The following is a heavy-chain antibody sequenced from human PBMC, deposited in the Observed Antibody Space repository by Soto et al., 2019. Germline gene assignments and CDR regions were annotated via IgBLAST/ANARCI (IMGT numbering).Heavy chain of an antibody. V-gene: IGHV3-30-3*01. CDR1: GLTFSTYA. J-gene: IGHJ4*02. CDR3: ARESYSSGWFFDY. CDR2: LSYDGSKK. D-gene: IGHD6-19*01. Sequence: SLRLSCAASGLTFSTYAMQWVRQAPGKGLEWVAGLSYDGSKKNYAESVKGRFTISRDNSKNTLHLQMDSLRAEDTAVYYCARESYSSGWFFDYWGQGTLVTVSS.